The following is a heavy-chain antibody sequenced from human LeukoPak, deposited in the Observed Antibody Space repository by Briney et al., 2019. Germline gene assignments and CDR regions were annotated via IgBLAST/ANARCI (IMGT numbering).Heavy chain of an antibody. V-gene: IGHV4-34*01. CDR3: ARGPNWGSRLYYLDY. CDR1: GGSFSGYY. D-gene: IGHD7-27*01. Sequence: SETLSLTCAVYGGSFSGYYWSWIRQPPGKGLEWVGEINHSGSTNYHPSLKSRVTISVDTSKNQFSLKLSSVAAADTAVYYCARGPNWGSRLYYLDYRREGTKVTVSS. J-gene: IGHJ4*02. CDR2: INHSGST.